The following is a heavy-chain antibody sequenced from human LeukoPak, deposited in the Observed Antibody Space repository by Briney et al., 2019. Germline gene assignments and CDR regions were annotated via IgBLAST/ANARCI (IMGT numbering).Heavy chain of an antibody. D-gene: IGHD1-26*01. J-gene: IGHJ4*02. CDR2: ISGSGGST. CDR1: GFSFTTHA. CDR3: AKASGSSRTHFDY. Sequence: GGSLRLSCVASGFSFTTHAMGWVRQAPGKGLEWVSHISGSGGSTKYSGSVKGRFTISRDNSKNTLYLQMNSLRAEDTAVYYCAKASGSSRTHFDYWGQGTLVTVSS. V-gene: IGHV3-23*01.